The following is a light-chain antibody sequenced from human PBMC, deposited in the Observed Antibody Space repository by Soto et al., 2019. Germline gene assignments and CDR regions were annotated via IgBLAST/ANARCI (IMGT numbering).Light chain of an antibody. J-gene: IGKJ2*01. Sequence: DIQMTQSPSTLSASVGDRVTITCRASQSISPWLAWYQQKPGRAPKVLIYKAAILESGVPSRFSGSGSGTVFTPTISSLQPDDFATYYCQQYNTYSRTFGQRTKLEIK. CDR2: KAA. CDR1: QSISPW. V-gene: IGKV1-5*03. CDR3: QQYNTYSRT.